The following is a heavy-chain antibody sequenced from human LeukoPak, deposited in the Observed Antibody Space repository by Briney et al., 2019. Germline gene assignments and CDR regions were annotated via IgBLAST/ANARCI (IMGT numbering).Heavy chain of an antibody. CDR1: GYTFTNYG. CDR2: ISAYNGNT. V-gene: IGHV1-18*01. Sequence: ASVKVSCKASGYTFTNYGISWVRQAPGQGLEWMGYISAYNGNTNYAQKFQGRVTMTTDPYTSTVYMELRRLRSDDTAVYYCARIYPKVSYYDTSGYYLPDNWGQGTLVTVSS. J-gene: IGHJ4*02. D-gene: IGHD3-22*01. CDR3: ARIYPKVSYYDTSGYYLPDN.